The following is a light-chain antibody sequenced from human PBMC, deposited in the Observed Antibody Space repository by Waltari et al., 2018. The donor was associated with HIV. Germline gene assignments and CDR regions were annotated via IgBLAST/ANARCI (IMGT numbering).Light chain of an antibody. CDR2: GAS. J-gene: IGKJ2*01. V-gene: IGKV3-15*01. CDR1: QSGSSN. Sequence: EIVMTQSPATLSVSPGERATLSCRASQSGSSNLAWYQQKPGQAPRLLIYGASTRPTGVPGRFSGSGSGTEFTLTISSLQSEDFAVYYCQQYINRPPYTFGQGTKLEI. CDR3: QQYINRPPYT.